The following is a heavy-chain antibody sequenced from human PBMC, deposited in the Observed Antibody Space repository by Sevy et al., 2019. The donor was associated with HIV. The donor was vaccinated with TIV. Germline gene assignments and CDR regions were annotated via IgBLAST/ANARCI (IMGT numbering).Heavy chain of an antibody. CDR1: GFIFSSYS. V-gene: IGHV3-48*01. D-gene: IGHD2-15*01. Sequence: GGSLRLSCAASGFIFSSYSMNWVRQAPGKGLEWVSNISSSSSSIYYADSVKGRFTISRDNAKNSLYLQMNSLRAEDTAVYYCARDSAVGAFHIWGQGTMVTVSS. CDR2: ISSSSSSI. CDR3: ARDSAVGAFHI. J-gene: IGHJ3*02.